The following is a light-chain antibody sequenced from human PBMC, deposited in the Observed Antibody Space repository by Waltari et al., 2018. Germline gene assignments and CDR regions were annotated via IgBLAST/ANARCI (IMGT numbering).Light chain of an antibody. V-gene: IGLV2-8*01. J-gene: IGLJ1*01. Sequence: QSALTQPPSASGSPGQSVTISCTGTSSDVGGYSYVSWYQHHPGTAPKLIIYEVYKRPSGVPDRCSGSKSGNTASLTVSGLQAEDEADYYCSSYAGSNNLGVFGTGTKVTVL. CDR3: SSYAGSNNLGV. CDR1: SSDVGGYSY. CDR2: EVY.